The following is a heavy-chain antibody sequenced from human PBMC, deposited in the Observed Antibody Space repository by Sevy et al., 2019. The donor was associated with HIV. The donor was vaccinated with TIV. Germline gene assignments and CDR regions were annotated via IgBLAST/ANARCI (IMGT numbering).Heavy chain of an antibody. CDR1: DGSFSGYY. J-gene: IGHJ5*02. CDR3: ARSPPVVVVPGAPSWFDP. V-gene: IGHV4-34*01. CDR2: INESGIT. Sequence: SETLSLTCAVHDGSFSGYYWNWIRQLPGKGLEWIGEINESGITYYNPSLKSRVAISVDTSKKQFSLKLNSVTAAETALYFCARSPPVVVVPGAPSWFDPWGQGTLVTVSS. D-gene: IGHD2-2*01.